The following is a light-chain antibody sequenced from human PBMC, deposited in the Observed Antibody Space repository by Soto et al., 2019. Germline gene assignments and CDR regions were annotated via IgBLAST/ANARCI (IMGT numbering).Light chain of an antibody. J-gene: IGKJ4*01. V-gene: IGKV3-15*01. CDR3: QQYNNWPPLA. Sequence: EIVMTQSPATLSVSPGERVTLSCRASQSVSRNLAWYQQIPGQAPRLLIYGASTRATGIQARFSGSGSGTEFPLTISLLQYEDFAVYYCQQYNNWPPLAFGGGNKVEIK. CDR2: GAS. CDR1: QSVSRN.